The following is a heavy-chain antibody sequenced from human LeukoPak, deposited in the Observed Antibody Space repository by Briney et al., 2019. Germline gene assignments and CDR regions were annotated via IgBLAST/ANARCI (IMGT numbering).Heavy chain of an antibody. CDR3: AKDPNGDYVGAFDF. CDR2: IGGGGGNI. J-gene: IGHJ3*01. CDR1: GFSFSNYA. Sequence: GGSLRLSCVGSGFSFSNYAMVWVRQAPGKGLEWVSAIGGGGGNIHYAESVKGRFTISRDNSKNTLFLQMSSLRVDDTAMYYCAKDPNGDYVGAFDFWGQGTLVSVS. D-gene: IGHD4-17*01. V-gene: IGHV3-23*01.